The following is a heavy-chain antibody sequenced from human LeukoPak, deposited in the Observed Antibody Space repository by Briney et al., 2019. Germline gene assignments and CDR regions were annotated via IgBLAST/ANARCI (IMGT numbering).Heavy chain of an antibody. D-gene: IGHD2/OR15-2a*01. CDR1: GGSINGYY. CDR3: ARLTKFLTTYYPTP. Sequence: SETLSLNCTVSGGSINGYYWSWIRQPPGKGLEWVGYIFSSGSTNYNPSLKSRVTISLDTSKSQFSLKLISVTASDTAVYYCARLTKFLTTYYPTPWGQGTLVTVSS. CDR2: IFSSGST. V-gene: IGHV4-59*08. J-gene: IGHJ5*02.